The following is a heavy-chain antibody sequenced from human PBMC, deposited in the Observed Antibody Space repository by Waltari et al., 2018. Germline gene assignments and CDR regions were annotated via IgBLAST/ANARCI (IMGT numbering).Heavy chain of an antibody. CDR2: MDKGDGRGT. CDR3: ARDHYYSKDV. CDR1: GFIFSTYW. J-gene: IGHJ6*04. Sequence: EVQLVESGGGLVQPGGSLRLSCEASGFIFSTYWMHWVRQAPGKGLVLVSPMDKGDGRGTRYADSVKGRFTISRDNAKNTLYLQMNSLRAEDTGVYYCARDHYYSKDVWGTETTVTVSS. V-gene: IGHV3-74*01.